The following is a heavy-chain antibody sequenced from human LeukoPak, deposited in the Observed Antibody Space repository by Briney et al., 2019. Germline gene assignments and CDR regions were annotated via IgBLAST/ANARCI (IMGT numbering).Heavy chain of an antibody. D-gene: IGHD6-6*01. CDR2: IYYSGST. V-gene: IGHV4-59*01. J-gene: IGHJ3*02. CDR1: GGSISSYY. CDR3: ARDQLGGAFDI. Sequence: SETLSLTCTVSGGSISSYYWSWIRQPPGKGLEWIGYIYYSGSTNYNPSLNSRVTISVDTSKNQFSLKLSSVTAADTAVYYCARDQLGGAFDIWGQGTMVTVSS.